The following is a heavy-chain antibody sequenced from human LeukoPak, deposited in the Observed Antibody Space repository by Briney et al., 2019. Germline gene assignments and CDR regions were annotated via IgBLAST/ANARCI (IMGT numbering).Heavy chain of an antibody. CDR2: IYSGGST. CDR3: ARDRSFYCTNGVCYIFDY. D-gene: IGHD2-8*01. V-gene: IGHV3-66*01. Sequence: GGSLRLSCAASEFPVGSNYMTWVRQAPGKGLEWVSLIYSGGSTYYADSVKGRFTISRDNSKNTLYLQMNSLRAEDTALYYCARDRSFYCTNGVCYIFDYWGQGTLVTVSS. CDR1: EFPVGSNY. J-gene: IGHJ4*02.